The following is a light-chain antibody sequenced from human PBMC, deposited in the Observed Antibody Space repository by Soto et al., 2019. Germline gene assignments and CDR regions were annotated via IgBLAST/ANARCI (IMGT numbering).Light chain of an antibody. V-gene: IGLV2-11*01. CDR2: DVS. CDR3: ASWDDSLSGPV. Sequence: QSALTQPRSVSGSPGQSVTISCTGTNSDIGNYNYVSWYQQHPGKAPKVMIYDVSKRPSGVPDRFSGSKSGNTASLTISGLQAEDEADYYCASWDDSLSGPVFGGGTKLTVL. CDR1: NSDIGNYNY. J-gene: IGLJ2*01.